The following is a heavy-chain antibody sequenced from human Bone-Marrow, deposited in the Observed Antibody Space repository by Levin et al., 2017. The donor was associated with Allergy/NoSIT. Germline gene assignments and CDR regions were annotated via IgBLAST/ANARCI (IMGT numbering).Heavy chain of an antibody. CDR2: IIPIFGTA. CDR3: ARDPEEDILTGYPHYYGMDV. D-gene: IGHD3-9*01. J-gene: IGHJ6*02. V-gene: IGHV1-69*13. CDR1: GGTFSSYA. Sequence: SVKVSCKASGGTFSSYAISWVRQAPGQGLEWMGGIIPIFGTANYAQKFQGRVTITADESTSTAYMELSSLRSEDTAVYYCARDPEEDILTGYPHYYGMDVWGQGTTVTVSS.